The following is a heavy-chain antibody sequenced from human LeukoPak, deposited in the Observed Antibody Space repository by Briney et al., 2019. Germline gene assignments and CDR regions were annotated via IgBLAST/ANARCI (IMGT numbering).Heavy chain of an antibody. CDR1: GFTFSSYA. V-gene: IGHV3-23*01. J-gene: IGHJ4*02. CDR3: TRVGYIDEGIDY. D-gene: IGHD5-24*01. CDR2: ISGSGGST. Sequence: GGSLRLSCAASGFTFSSYAMSWVRQAPGKGLEWVSGISGSGGSTYYADSVKGRFTISRDNSKNTLYLQMNSLRAEDTAIYYCTRVGYIDEGIDYWGQGTLVTVSS.